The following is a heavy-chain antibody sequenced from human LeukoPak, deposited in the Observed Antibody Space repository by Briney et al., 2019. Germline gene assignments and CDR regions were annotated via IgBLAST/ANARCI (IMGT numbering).Heavy chain of an antibody. CDR3: AREKESSSGWFGY. CDR2: ISGSGSPI. D-gene: IGHD6-19*01. CDR1: GFSFSAYS. Sequence: PGGSLRLSCAVSGFSFSAYSLTWVRQAPGKGLEWLSYISGSGSPIYYADSVKGRFTVSRDNAKNSLYLQMNSLRDEDTAVYYCAREKESSSGWFGYWGQGILVTVSS. J-gene: IGHJ5*01. V-gene: IGHV3-48*02.